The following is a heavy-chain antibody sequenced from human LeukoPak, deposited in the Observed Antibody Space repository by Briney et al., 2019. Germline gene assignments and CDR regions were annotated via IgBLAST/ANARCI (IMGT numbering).Heavy chain of an antibody. Sequence: GGSLRLSCAGSGFTVSSNYMSWVRQAPGKGLEWVSVIYSSGTTYYADSVKGRFTISRDNSKNTLYLQMNNLRAEDTAVYYCARVIVGATHFDYWGQGTLVTVSS. CDR2: IYSSGTT. V-gene: IGHV3-66*01. CDR3: ARVIVGATHFDY. CDR1: GFTVSSNY. J-gene: IGHJ4*02. D-gene: IGHD1-26*01.